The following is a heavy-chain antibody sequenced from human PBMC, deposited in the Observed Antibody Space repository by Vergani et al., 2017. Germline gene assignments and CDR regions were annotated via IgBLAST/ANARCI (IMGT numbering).Heavy chain of an antibody. D-gene: IGHD4-11*01. V-gene: IGHV4-34*01. Sequence: QVQLQQWGGGLLKPSETLSLTCVVNGGSFTSYHWTWIRQSPGEGLEWVGNIDHTGRPDYNPSLKCRLTMSVDKSQNQFSLTLNSVPATDTAIYFCARVNTETNGHLYYYYDMDVWGQGTAVTVS. CDR3: ARVNTETNGHLYYYYDMDV. CDR2: IDHTGRP. J-gene: IGHJ6*02. CDR1: GGSFTSYH.